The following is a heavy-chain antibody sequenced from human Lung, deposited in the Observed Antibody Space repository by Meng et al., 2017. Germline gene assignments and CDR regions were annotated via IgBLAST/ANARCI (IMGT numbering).Heavy chain of an antibody. D-gene: IGHD5-24*01. CDR2: ITPNSGGA. CDR1: GYIFTDFQ. CDR3: ARDRDGYASFDH. Sequence: QVQLVQSGAEVRKPGASLQVSCETSGYIFTDFQIHWVRQAPGQGLEWMGRITPNSGGANYAQKFQGRVTMTRDTSIRTAYMDLSRLTSDDTAIYYCARDRDGYASFDHWGQGTLVTVSS. J-gene: IGHJ4*02. V-gene: IGHV1-2*06.